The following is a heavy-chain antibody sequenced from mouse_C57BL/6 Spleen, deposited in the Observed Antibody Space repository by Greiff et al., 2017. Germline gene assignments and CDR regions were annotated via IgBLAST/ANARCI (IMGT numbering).Heavy chain of an antibody. CDR1: GYTFTSYW. Sequence: VQLQQSGTVLARPGASVKMSCKTSGYTFTSYWMHWVKQRPGQGLEWIGAIYPGNSDTSYNQKFKGKAKLTAVTSASTAYMELSSLTTEDSAVYYCTRSLQLGRPLDYWGQGTSVTVSS. J-gene: IGHJ4*01. CDR2: IYPGNSDT. V-gene: IGHV1-5*01. CDR3: TRSLQLGRPLDY. D-gene: IGHD4-1*02.